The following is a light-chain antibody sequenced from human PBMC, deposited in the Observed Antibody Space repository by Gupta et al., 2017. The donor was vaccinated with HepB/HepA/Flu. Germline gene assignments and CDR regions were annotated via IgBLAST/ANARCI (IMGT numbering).Light chain of an antibody. V-gene: IGLV2-14*03. CDR1: SSDVGGYNY. CDR3: SSYTSSSPVV. J-gene: IGLJ2*01. CDR2: DVS. Sequence: SALTQPASVSGSPGQAITIPCTGTSSDVGGYNYVSWYQHHPGKAPKLMIYDVSNRPSGVANRFSGSKSGNTASLTISGLQAEDEADYYCSSYTSSSPVVFGGGTKLTVL.